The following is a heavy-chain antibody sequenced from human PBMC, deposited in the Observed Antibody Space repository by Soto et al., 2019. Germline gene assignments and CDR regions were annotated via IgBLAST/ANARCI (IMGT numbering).Heavy chain of an antibody. CDR3: AKREYSYGYGSPNPFDY. CDR1: GFTFSSYG. V-gene: IGHV3-30*18. J-gene: IGHJ4*02. Sequence: PRLSCAASGFTFSSYGMHWVRQAPGKGLEWVAVISYDGSNKYYADSVKGRFTISRDNSKNTLYLQMNSLRAEDTAMFYCAKREYSYGYGSPNPFDYWGQGTLVTVSS. D-gene: IGHD5-18*01. CDR2: ISYDGSNK.